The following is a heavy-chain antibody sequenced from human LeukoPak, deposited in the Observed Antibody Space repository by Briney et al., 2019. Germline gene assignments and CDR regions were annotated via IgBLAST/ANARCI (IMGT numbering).Heavy chain of an antibody. CDR1: GFTFSSYA. CDR3: AKLSGWSPDCGGNDIDY. V-gene: IGHV3-23*01. Sequence: HPGGSLRLSCAASGFTFSSYAMSWVRQAPGKGLEWVSALSGSAGRTYSADSVKGRFTISRDNSKNTLYLQMNSLRADDTAVYYCAKLSGWSPDCGGNDIDYWGQGTLVTVSS. D-gene: IGHD4-17*01. CDR2: LSGSAGRT. J-gene: IGHJ4*02.